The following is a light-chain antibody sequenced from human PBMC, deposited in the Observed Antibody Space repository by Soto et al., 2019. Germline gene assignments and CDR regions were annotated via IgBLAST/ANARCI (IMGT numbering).Light chain of an antibody. CDR3: QQYNSYTLT. V-gene: IGKV1-5*01. Sequence: DIQMTQSPSTLSASVGDRVTITCRASQSISSWLAWYQQKPGKAPKLLIYDASSLESGVPSRFRESGSGTEFTLTISSLQPDDFATYYCQQYNSYTLTFGGGTKVEIK. J-gene: IGKJ4*01. CDR1: QSISSW. CDR2: DAS.